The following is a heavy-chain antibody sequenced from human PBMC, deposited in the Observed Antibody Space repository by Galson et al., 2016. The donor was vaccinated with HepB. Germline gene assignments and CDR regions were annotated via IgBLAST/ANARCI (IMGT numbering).Heavy chain of an antibody. CDR3: ARGNLGTTASMAFDY. CDR1: GGSISDNSW. Sequence: SETLSLTCAVSGGSISDNSWWAWVRQSPGKELEWIGEIYQTGTANYNPSFTSRATISVDKSKNQISLRLNSVTAADTALYYCARGNLGTTASMAFDYWGPGTLVSVST. V-gene: IGHV4-4*02. J-gene: IGHJ4*02. CDR2: IYQTGTA. D-gene: IGHD1/OR15-1a*01.